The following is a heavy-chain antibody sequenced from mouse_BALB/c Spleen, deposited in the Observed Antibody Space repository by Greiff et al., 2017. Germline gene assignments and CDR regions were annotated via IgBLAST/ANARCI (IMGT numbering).Heavy chain of an antibody. CDR3: ARSGPSYWYFDV. CDR2: ISSGSSTI. V-gene: IGHV5-17*02. J-gene: IGHJ1*01. CDR1: GFTFSSFG. D-gene: IGHD3-1*01. Sequence: DVKLVESGGGLVQPGGSRKLSCAASGFTFSSFGMHWVRQAPEKGLEWVAYISSGSSTIYYADTVKGRFTISRDNPKNTLFLQMTSLRSEDTAMYYCARSGPSYWYFDVWGAGTTVTVSS.